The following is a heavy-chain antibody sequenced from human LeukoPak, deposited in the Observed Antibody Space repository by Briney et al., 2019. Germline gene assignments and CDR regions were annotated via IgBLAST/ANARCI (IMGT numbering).Heavy chain of an antibody. CDR2: IAAGGAT. CDR1: GFTLSNYD. Sequence: GGSLRLSCAASGFTLSNYDMHWVRQVPGKGLECVSSIAAGGATFYRDSVKGRSIISRDRVKNSLYLQMNNLRAGDTAIYYCAKGGVLAFMWDWGQGTLVTVS. CDR3: AKGGVLAFMWD. D-gene: IGHD3-10*01. V-gene: IGHV3-13*01. J-gene: IGHJ4*01.